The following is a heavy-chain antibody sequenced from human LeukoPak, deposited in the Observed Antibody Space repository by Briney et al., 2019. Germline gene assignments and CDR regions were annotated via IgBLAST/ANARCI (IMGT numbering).Heavy chain of an antibody. V-gene: IGHV1-2*02. CDR2: INPNSGGT. CDR1: GYTFTGYY. D-gene: IGHD5-24*01. Sequence: ASVKVSCKASGYTFTGYYMHWVRQAPGQGLEWMGWINPNSGGTNYAQKFQGRVTMTRDTSISIAYMELSRLRSDDTAVYYCARWLQLGGAFDIWGQGTMVTVSS. CDR3: ARWLQLGGAFDI. J-gene: IGHJ3*02.